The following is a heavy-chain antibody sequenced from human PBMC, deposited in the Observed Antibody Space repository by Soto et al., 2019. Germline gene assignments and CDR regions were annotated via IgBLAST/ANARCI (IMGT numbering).Heavy chain of an antibody. CDR3: VRSGTTRLLRHSWFDT. D-gene: IGHD2-21*01. CDR2: ITTSSAYI. Sequence: EVQLVESGGGLVKPGGSLRLSCAASGFTFNTYDMNWVRQAPGKGLEWVSSITTSSAYIYYAASLKGRITISRDNAKNSLFLQMNRLTAEDTAVYYCVRSGTTRLLRHSWFDTWGQGTLVTVSS. V-gene: IGHV3-21*01. CDR1: GFTFNTYD. J-gene: IGHJ5*02.